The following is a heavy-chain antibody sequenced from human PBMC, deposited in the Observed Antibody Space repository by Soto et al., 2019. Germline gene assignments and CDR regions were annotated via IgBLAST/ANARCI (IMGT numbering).Heavy chain of an antibody. V-gene: IGHV3-64D*06. CDR1: GFTFTDYA. J-gene: IGHJ4*02. Sequence: GGSLRLSCSASGFTFTDYALHWVRQTPGKGLQYVSSISNIGTSTYYADSVKGRFTISRDNSKNTLYLQVNSLRAEDTAVYYCVKPPAYYYDSRAYCPVWGQGTLVTVSS. D-gene: IGHD3-22*01. CDR2: ISNIGTST. CDR3: VKPPAYYYDSRAYCPV.